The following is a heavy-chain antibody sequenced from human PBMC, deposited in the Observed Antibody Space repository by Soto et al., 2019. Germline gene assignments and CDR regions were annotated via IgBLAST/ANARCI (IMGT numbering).Heavy chain of an antibody. CDR2: ITASGGSA. J-gene: IGHJ2*01. V-gene: IGHV3-23*01. Sequence: PGASLRLSCAASGFSFRTYAMAWVRQAPGKGLEWVSGITASGGSAYYADSVKGRFTISRDNSKNTLYMEMDSLRAEDTAVFYCAKDEGSATEYDWYFDLWGRGTLVTVSS. CDR1: GFSFRTYA. CDR3: AKDEGSATEYDWYFDL. D-gene: IGHD3-10*01.